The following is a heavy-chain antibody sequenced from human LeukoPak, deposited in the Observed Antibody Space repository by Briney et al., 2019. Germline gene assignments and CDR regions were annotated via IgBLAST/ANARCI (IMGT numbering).Heavy chain of an antibody. CDR3: ARDSYWYPVDY. V-gene: IGHV3-9*01. CDR2: ISWNSGSI. Sequence: GGSLRLSCAASGFTFDDYAMHWVRQAPGKGLEWVSGISWNSGSIGYADSVEGRFTISRDNAKNSLYLQINSLRAEDTAVYYCARDSYWYPVDYWGQGTLVTVSS. J-gene: IGHJ4*02. D-gene: IGHD1-26*01. CDR1: GFTFDDYA.